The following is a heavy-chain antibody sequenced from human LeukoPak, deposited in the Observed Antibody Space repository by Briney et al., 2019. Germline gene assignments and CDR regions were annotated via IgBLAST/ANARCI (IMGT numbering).Heavy chain of an antibody. CDR2: IYSGGST. CDR1: GFTVSSNY. D-gene: IGHD2/OR15-2a*01. CDR3: ARPFRPYYYMDV. J-gene: IGHJ6*03. Sequence: PGGSLRLSCAASGFTVSSNYMSWVRQAPGKGLEWVSVIYSGGSTYYADSVKGRFTISRDNSKNTLYLQMNSLRAEDTAVYYCARPFRPYYYMDVWGKGTTVTVSS. V-gene: IGHV3-53*01.